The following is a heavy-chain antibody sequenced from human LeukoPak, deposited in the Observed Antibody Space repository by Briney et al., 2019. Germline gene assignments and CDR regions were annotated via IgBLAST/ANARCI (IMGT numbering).Heavy chain of an antibody. CDR2: ISAYNGNT. Sequence: ASVKVSCKASGYTFTSYYMHWVRQAPGQGLEWMGWISAYNGNTNYAQKPQGRGTMTTDTSTSTAYMELRSLRSDDTAVYYCARDDRLGYCSGGSCPRKGYYYYMDVWGKGTTVTVSS. D-gene: IGHD2-15*01. V-gene: IGHV1-18*04. CDR1: GYTFTSYY. CDR3: ARDDRLGYCSGGSCPRKGYYYYMDV. J-gene: IGHJ6*03.